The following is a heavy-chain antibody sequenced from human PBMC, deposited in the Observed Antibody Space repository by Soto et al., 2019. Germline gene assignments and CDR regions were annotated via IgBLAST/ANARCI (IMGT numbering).Heavy chain of an antibody. CDR3: ARVAY. Sequence: GGSLRLSCEASGFTFIRVSMNCFRQFPGKGLEWVASISSGSSDTWYADSVKGRFIISRDNAQNSLFLQMNTLRPEDTAMYYCARVAYWGPGTQVTVSS. CDR1: GFTFIRVS. J-gene: IGHJ4*02. CDR2: ISSGSSDT. V-gene: IGHV3-21*01.